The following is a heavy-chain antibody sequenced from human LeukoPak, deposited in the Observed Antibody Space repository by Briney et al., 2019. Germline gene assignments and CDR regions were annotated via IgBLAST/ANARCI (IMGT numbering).Heavy chain of an antibody. V-gene: IGHV3-23*01. J-gene: IGHJ4*02. CDR2: ISGSGGST. CDR3: ARGKGSGRTPFDY. CDR1: GFTFSSYA. D-gene: IGHD3-10*01. Sequence: GGSLRLSCAASGFTFSSYAMSWVRQAPGKGLEWVSAISGSGGSTYYADSVKGRSTISRDNSKNTLYLQMNSLRAEDTAVYYCARGKGSGRTPFDYWGQGTLVTVSS.